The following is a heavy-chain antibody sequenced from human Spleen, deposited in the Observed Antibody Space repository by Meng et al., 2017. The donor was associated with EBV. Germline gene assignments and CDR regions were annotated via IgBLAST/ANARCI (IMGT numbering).Heavy chain of an antibody. D-gene: IGHD1-26*01. CDR2: INSDGNVI. CDR3: AKDCFGAKDS. Sequence: EVQVMESGGGLVQPGGSLRLPCADSGFTLSSYWVHWVRQAPGKGLVWVSRINSDGNVITYADSVKGRFTISRDNAKNTVYLQMNNVRVEDTAVYYCAKDCFGAKDSWGQGTLVTVSS. J-gene: IGHJ4*02. CDR1: GFTLSSYW. V-gene: IGHV3-74*01.